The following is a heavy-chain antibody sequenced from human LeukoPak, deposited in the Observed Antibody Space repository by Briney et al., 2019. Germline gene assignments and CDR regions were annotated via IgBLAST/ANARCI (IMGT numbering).Heavy chain of an antibody. D-gene: IGHD4-23*01. J-gene: IGHJ4*02. V-gene: IGHV3-48*01. Sequence: GGSLRLSCAASGLAFSSYSMNWFRQAPGKGLEWVSYISSSSSTIYYADSVKGRFTISRDNAENSLYLQMNSLRAEDTAVYYCARDLRWYAYWGQGTLVTVSS. CDR3: ARDLRWYAY. CDR1: GLAFSSYS. CDR2: ISSSSSTI.